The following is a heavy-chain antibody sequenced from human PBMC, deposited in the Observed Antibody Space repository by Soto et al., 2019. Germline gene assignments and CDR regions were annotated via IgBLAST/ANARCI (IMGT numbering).Heavy chain of an antibody. CDR2: ISAYNGNT. Sequence: QVQLVQSGAEVKKPGASVKVSCKASGYTFTSYGISWVRQAPGQGLEWMGWISAYNGNTNYAQKLQGRVTITTDTSTRRAYMELRSLRSDDTAVYLCAGRYCSGGSCYDAYYYGMDVWGQGTTVTVSS. CDR3: AGRYCSGGSCYDAYYYGMDV. D-gene: IGHD2-15*01. V-gene: IGHV1-18*01. J-gene: IGHJ6*02. CDR1: GYTFTSYG.